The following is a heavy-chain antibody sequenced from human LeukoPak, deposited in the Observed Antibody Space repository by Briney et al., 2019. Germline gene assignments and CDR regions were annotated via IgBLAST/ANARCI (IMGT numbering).Heavy chain of an antibody. J-gene: IGHJ4*03. CDR1: GGSFSRYY. CDR3: ARGATISETGYFDF. Sequence: QTSETLSLTCAVYGGSFSRYYWSWIRQSPGKGLEWIAEIDHRGDTNYNPSVKSRVTISVDTSKNQFSLKVRSLSAADTAVYYCARGATISETGYFDFWGQGTLVTVSS. D-gene: IGHD1-1*01. CDR2: IDHRGDT. V-gene: IGHV4-34*01.